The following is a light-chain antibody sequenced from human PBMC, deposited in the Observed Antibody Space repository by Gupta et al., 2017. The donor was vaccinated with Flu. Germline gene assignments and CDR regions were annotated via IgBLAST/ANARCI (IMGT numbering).Light chain of an antibody. CDR1: QSISSN. J-gene: IGKJ3*01. V-gene: IGKV1-39*01. Sequence: PSSLSASVGDTVTITCRASQSISSNLNWYQHKTGKAPNLLIFAASDLQSGVPSRVSGSGSGTDFKLTISSLQTEDFATYYCQQSYSTPFTCGPGTKVEI. CDR2: AAS. CDR3: QQSYSTPFT.